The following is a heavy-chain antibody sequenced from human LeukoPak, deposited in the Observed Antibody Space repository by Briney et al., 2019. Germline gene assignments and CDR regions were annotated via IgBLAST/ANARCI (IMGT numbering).Heavy chain of an antibody. CDR3: ARGSSSDWPLDY. J-gene: IGHJ4*02. Sequence: GASVKVSCKASGYTFTSNYIHWVRQAPGQGLEWMGMIYPRDGSTSYAQKFQGRVTVTRDTSTSTVHMELSGLRSEDTAVYYCARGSSSDWPLDYWGQGTLVTISS. D-gene: IGHD6-19*01. V-gene: IGHV1-46*01. CDR1: GYTFTSNY. CDR2: IYPRDGST.